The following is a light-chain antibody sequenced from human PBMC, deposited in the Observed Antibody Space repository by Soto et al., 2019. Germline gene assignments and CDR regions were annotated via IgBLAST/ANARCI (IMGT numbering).Light chain of an antibody. Sequence: DIQMTQSTSSLSASVGDRVTISCQASQDISNSLNWYQQKPGKAPKLLIYAASSLQSGVPSRFSGSGSGTDFTLTISSLQPDDFATYYCQQYHSYSGTFGHVTKVDIK. J-gene: IGKJ1*01. CDR1: QDISNS. CDR2: AAS. CDR3: QQYHSYSGT. V-gene: IGKV1-39*01.